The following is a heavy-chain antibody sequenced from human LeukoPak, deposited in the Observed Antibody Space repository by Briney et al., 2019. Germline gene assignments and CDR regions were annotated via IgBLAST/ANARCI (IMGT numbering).Heavy chain of an antibody. D-gene: IGHD6-13*01. CDR1: GFTVSSNY. J-gene: IGHJ3*02. V-gene: IGHV3-66*01. CDR3: ARDSIAAASPGAFDI. Sequence: PGGSLRLSCAASGFTVSSNYMSWVLQAPGKGLGWVSVIYSGGSTYYADSVKGRFTISRDNSKNTLYLQMNSLRAEDTAVYYCARDSIAAASPGAFDIWGQGTMVTVSS. CDR2: IYSGGST.